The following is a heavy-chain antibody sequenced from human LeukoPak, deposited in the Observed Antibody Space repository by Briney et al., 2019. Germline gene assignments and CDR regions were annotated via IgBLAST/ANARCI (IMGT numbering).Heavy chain of an antibody. V-gene: IGHV4-39*07. Sequence: SETLSLTCTVSGGSISSSSYYWSWIRQPPGKGLEWIGEINHSGSTNYNPSLKSRVTISVDTSKNQFSLKLSSVTAADTAVYYCARDRRERGQLRNNWFDPWGQGTLVTVSS. CDR1: GGSISSSSYY. CDR3: ARDRRERGQLRNNWFDP. CDR2: INHSGST. D-gene: IGHD6-6*01. J-gene: IGHJ5*02.